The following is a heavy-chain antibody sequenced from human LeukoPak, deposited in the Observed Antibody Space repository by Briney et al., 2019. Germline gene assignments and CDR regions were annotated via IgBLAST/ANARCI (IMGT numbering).Heavy chain of an antibody. V-gene: IGHV1-2*02. D-gene: IGHD6-13*01. CDR2: IKPKCGGT. Sequence: ASVKVSCKASGYTFTGYYMHWVRQAPGQGLEWMGWIKPKCGGTKYGQTFQGRVTMARHTSISTAYMERSRLRSDDTAVYCCARWAAAGLEYFQHWGQGTLVTVSS. CDR3: ARWAAAGLEYFQH. J-gene: IGHJ1*01. CDR1: GYTFTGYY.